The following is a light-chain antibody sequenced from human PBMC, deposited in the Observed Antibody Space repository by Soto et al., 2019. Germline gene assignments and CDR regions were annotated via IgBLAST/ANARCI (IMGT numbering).Light chain of an antibody. V-gene: IGKV4-1*01. Sequence: DIVMTQSPDSLAVSLGERATINCKSSQSVLYNSNNKNNLAWYQQKPGQPPKLLIYWASTRESGVPDRLSGSGSGTDFTLTISSLQAEDVAVYYCQQFYSTPPTFGGGTKVEIK. CDR2: WAS. CDR3: QQFYSTPPT. CDR1: QSVLYNSNNKNN. J-gene: IGKJ4*01.